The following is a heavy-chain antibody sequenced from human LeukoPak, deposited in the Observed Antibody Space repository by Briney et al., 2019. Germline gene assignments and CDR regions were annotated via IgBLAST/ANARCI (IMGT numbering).Heavy chain of an antibody. CDR1: GFTFSTYW. Sequence: PGGSLRLSCAASGFTFSTYWMNWVRQAPGKGLVWVSRINSDGSATSYADSVEGRFTISRDNAKNTVHLQMNSLRAEDTAVYYCARIGIAVAGTDTDAFDIWGQGTMVTVSS. CDR2: INSDGSAT. J-gene: IGHJ3*02. V-gene: IGHV3-74*01. D-gene: IGHD6-19*01. CDR3: ARIGIAVAGTDTDAFDI.